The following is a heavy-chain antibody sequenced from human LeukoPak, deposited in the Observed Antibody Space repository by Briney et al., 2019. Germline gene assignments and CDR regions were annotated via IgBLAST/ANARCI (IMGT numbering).Heavy chain of an antibody. CDR1: GGSISSSSYY. Sequence: SETLSLTCTVSGGSISSSSYYWGWIRQPPGKGLEWIGSIYYSGSTYYTPSLKSRVTISVDTSKNQFSLKLSSVTAADTAVYYCARIERHYYDSSGFWAYYGMDVWGQGTTVTVSS. CDR2: IYYSGST. V-gene: IGHV4-39*07. CDR3: ARIERHYYDSSGFWAYYGMDV. J-gene: IGHJ6*02. D-gene: IGHD3-22*01.